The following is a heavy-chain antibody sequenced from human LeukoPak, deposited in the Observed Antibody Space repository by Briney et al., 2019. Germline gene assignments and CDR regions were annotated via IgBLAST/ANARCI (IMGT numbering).Heavy chain of an antibody. V-gene: IGHV4-34*01. D-gene: IGHD3-22*01. J-gene: IGHJ3*02. Sequence: SETLSLTCAVYGGSFSGYYWSWIRQPPGKGLEWIGEINHSGSTNYNPSLKSRVTIPVDTSKNQFSLKLSSVTAADTAVYYCARGRSNYYESSRAFDIWGQGTMVTVSS. CDR3: ARGRSNYYESSRAFDI. CDR1: GGSFSGYY. CDR2: INHSGST.